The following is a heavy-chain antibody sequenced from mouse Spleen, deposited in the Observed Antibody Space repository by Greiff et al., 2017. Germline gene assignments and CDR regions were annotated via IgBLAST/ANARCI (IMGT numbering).Heavy chain of an antibody. D-gene: IGHD1-1*01. Sequence: QVQLQQPGAELVRPGSSVKLSCKASGYTFTSYWMEWVKQRPGQGLEWIGNIYPSDSETHYNQKFKDKATLTVDKSSSTAYMQLSSLTSEDSAVYYCARLGDYYGSSYWYFDVWGTGTTVTVSS. CDR3: ARLGDYYGSSYWYFDV. CDR2: IYPSDSET. J-gene: IGHJ1*03. CDR1: GYTFTSYW. V-gene: IGHV1-61*01.